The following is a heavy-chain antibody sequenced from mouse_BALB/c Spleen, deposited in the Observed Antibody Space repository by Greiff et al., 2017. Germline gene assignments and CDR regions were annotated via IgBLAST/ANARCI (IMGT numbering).Heavy chain of an antibody. CDR3: AREGGYYLRPYWYFDV. D-gene: IGHD2-3*01. V-gene: IGHV7-3*02. J-gene: IGHJ1*01. CDR1: GFTFTDYY. CDR2: IRNKANGYTT. Sequence: EVKLMESGGGLVQPGGSLRLSCATSGFTFTDYYMSWVRQPPGKALEWLGFIRNKANGYTTEYSASVKGRFTISRDNSQSILYLQMNTLRAEDSATYYCAREGGYYLRPYWYFDVWGAGTTVTVSS.